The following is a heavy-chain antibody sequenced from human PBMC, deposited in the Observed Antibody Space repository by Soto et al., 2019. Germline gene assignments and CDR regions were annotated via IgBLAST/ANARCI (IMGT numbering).Heavy chain of an antibody. D-gene: IGHD3-9*01. CDR1: GFTFSNAW. Sequence: GGSLRLSCAASGFTFSNAWMNWVRQAPGKGLEWVGRIKSKTDGGTTDYAAPVKGRFTISRDDSKNTLYLQMNSLKTEDTAVYYCTQGLDILTGYYHNNWFDPWGQGTLVTVSS. J-gene: IGHJ5*02. CDR3: TQGLDILTGYYHNNWFDP. V-gene: IGHV3-15*07. CDR2: IKSKTDGGTT.